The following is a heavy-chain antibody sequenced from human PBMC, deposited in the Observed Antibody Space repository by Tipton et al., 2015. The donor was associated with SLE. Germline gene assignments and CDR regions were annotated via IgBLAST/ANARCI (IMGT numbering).Heavy chain of an antibody. CDR2: IYTSGST. CDR3: AIFNYDSSEVY. Sequence: TLSLTCTVSGGSISRYYLSWIRQSPGKGLAWIGYIYTSGSTHYHPSLKSRVTISVDTSKNQFSLKLSSVTAADTAVYYCAIFNYDSSEVYGGQGTLVTGSS. V-gene: IGHV4-4*09. CDR1: GGSISRYY. D-gene: IGHD3-22*01. J-gene: IGHJ4*02.